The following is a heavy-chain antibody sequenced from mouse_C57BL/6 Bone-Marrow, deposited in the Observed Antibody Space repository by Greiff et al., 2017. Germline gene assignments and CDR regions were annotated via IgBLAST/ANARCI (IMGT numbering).Heavy chain of an antibody. V-gene: IGHV1-81*01. CDR2: IYPRSGNT. Sequence: QVHVKPSGAELARPGASVKLSRKASGYTLSSYGISWGKQRTGQGLEWIGEIYPRSGNTYYNEKFKGKATLTADKSSSTAYMELRSLTSEDSAVYFCARCGPYYAMDYWGQGTSVTVSS. D-gene: IGHD1-1*02. J-gene: IGHJ4*01. CDR1: GYTLSSYG. CDR3: ARCGPYYAMDY.